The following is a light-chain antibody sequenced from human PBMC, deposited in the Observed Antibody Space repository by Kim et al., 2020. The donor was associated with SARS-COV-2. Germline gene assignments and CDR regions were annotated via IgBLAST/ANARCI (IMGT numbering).Light chain of an antibody. CDR1: THIRLY. J-gene: IGLJ2*01. CDR3: NSRESSGNVV. V-gene: IGLV3-19*01. CDR2: GTN. Sequence: VCVRQTGRIHNQGDTHIRLYAGRYQQKAGPASVLVIYGTNNRPSGNPDRFSGSTSGNTASLTITGAQAEDEADYYCNSRESSGNVVFGGGTKLTVL.